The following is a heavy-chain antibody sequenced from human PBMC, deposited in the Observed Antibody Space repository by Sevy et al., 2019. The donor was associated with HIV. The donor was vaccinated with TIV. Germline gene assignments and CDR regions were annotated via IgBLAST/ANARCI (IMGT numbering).Heavy chain of an antibody. V-gene: IGHV3-11*06. CDR1: GFTFSDYY. CDR2: MSSGTSYT. Sequence: GGSLRLSCAASGFTFSDYYMSWIRQAPGKGLEWVSYMSSGTSYTNYADSVKGRFTISRDNAKNSLYLQMNSLRAEDTAVYYCARDRRNYGGQYFDYWGQGTLDTVSS. J-gene: IGHJ4*02. D-gene: IGHD1-7*01. CDR3: ARDRRNYGGQYFDY.